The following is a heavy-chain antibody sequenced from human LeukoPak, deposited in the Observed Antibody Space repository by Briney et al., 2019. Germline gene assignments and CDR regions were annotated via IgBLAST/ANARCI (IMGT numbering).Heavy chain of an antibody. CDR1: GFTFSSYA. J-gene: IGHJ3*02. Sequence: GGSLRLSCAASGFTFSSYAMSWVRQAPGKGLEWVSAISGSGGSPYYADSVKGRFTISRDNSKNTLYLQMNSLRAEDTAVYYCAKDLNYYDSSGTNAFDIWGQGTMVTVSS. CDR3: AKDLNYYDSSGTNAFDI. D-gene: IGHD3-22*01. V-gene: IGHV3-23*01. CDR2: ISGSGGSP.